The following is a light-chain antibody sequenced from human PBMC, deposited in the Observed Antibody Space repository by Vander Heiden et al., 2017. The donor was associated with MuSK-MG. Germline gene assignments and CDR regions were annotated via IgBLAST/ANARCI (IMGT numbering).Light chain of an antibody. V-gene: IGKV1D-43*01. Sequence: AIRMPQFPFSLSASVGDRVTITCWASQGISSYLAWYQQKPVKAPKLFIYYASTLQRGVPSRFRGSPSGTDYTLTISSLQPEDVTTYYCQLDDTAPRAFGARTQLEIK. CDR2: YAS. J-gene: IGKJ5*01. CDR1: QGISSY. CDR3: QLDDTAPRA.